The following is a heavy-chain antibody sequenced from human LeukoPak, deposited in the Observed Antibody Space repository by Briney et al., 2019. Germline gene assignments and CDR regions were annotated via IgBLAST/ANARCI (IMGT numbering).Heavy chain of an antibody. CDR3: ARHFDNGDYKKTFDI. CDR2: IHYTGRA. D-gene: IGHD4-17*01. J-gene: IGHJ3*02. V-gene: IGHV4-39*01. Sequence: SETLSLTCSVFGGSISSTTHYWVWIRQPPGKGLECIASIHYTGRAYYNPSLKSRATISADTSKNHFSLHLRTVTAADTAVYYCARHFDNGDYKKTFDIWGQGTMVTVSS. CDR1: GGSISSTTHY.